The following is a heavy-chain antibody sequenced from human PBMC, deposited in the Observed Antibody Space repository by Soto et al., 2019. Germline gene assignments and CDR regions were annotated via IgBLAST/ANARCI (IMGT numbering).Heavy chain of an antibody. CDR2: ISAYNGNT. CDR3: ARVHPPLYGSGSSWFDP. D-gene: IGHD3-10*01. CDR1: GYTFASYG. V-gene: IGHV1-18*01. J-gene: IGHJ5*02. Sequence: GASVKVSCKAPGYTFASYGIRWVRQAPGQGLEWMGWISAYNGNTNYAQKLQGRVTMTTDTSTSTAYMELRSLRSDDTAVYYCARVHPPLYGSGSSWFDPWGQGTLVTVSS.